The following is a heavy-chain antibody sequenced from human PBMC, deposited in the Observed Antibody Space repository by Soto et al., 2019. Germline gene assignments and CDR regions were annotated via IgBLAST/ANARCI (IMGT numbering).Heavy chain of an antibody. CDR3: AHISRGYHYYFDF. D-gene: IGHD5-12*01. Sequence: QITLKESGPSLVKPTQTLTLTCPLSGSSLTTSGVGVAWIGQPPGKALEWLGSIYWHDDRRYRPSLKTRLTVTKDTSKNQVVLRMTNMDPVDTATYCRAHISRGYHYYFDFWGQGTLVAVSS. CDR1: GSSLTTSGVG. CDR2: IYWHDDR. V-gene: IGHV2-5*01. J-gene: IGHJ4*02.